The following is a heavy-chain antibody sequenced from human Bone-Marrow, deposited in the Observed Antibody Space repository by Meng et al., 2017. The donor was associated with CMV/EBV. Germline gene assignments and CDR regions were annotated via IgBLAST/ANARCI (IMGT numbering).Heavy chain of an antibody. CDR2: INPNSGGT. CDR3: ASAVVEVPAAIPDY. CDR1: GYMFSGYS. V-gene: IGHV1-2*02. D-gene: IGHD2-2*01. J-gene: IGHJ4*02. Sequence: ASVKVSCKAAGYMFSGYSVHWVRQAPGQGREWMGSINPNSGGTNYAQRFQGRVTMTRDTSVSTAYMELSGLTSDDTAVYFCASAVVEVPAAIPDYWGQGTLVTVSS.